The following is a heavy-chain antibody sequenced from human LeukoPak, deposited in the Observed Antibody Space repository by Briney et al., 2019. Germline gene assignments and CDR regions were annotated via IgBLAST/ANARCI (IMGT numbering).Heavy chain of an antibody. V-gene: IGHV1-8*01. Sequence: AASVKVSCKASGYTFTSYDINWVRQATGQGLEWMGWMNPNSGNTGYAQKFQGRVTMTRNTSISTAYMELSSLRSEDTAVYYCARGGGNRRRGYSGYDLNYWGQGTLVTVSS. CDR2: MNPNSGNT. CDR1: GYTFTSYD. CDR3: ARGGGNRRRGYSGYDLNY. J-gene: IGHJ4*02. D-gene: IGHD5-12*01.